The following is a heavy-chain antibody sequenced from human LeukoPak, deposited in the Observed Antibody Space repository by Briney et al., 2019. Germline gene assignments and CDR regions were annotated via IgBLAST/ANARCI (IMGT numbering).Heavy chain of an antibody. CDR1: GYTFNRYA. V-gene: IGHV1-18*01. CDR2: ISAYNGNT. D-gene: IGHD4-17*01. Sequence: ASVKVSCKASGYTFNRYAISWVRQAPGQGLEWMGWISAYNGNTNYAQKLQGRVTMTTDTSTSTAYMDLRSLRSDDTAVYYCARHLFGDYFFDYWSQGTLVTVSS. CDR3: ARHLFGDYFFDY. J-gene: IGHJ4*02.